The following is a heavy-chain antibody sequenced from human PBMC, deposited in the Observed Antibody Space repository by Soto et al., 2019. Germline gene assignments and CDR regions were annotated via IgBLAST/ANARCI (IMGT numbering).Heavy chain of an antibody. CDR2: ISGSGGST. Sequence: GGSLRLSCAASGFTFSSYAMSWVRQAPGKGLEWVSAISGSGGSTYYADSVKGRFTISRDNSKNTLYLQMNSLRAEDTAVYYCAKDSPYDSSGYYLHYFDYWGQGTPVTVSS. CDR1: GFTFSSYA. V-gene: IGHV3-23*01. CDR3: AKDSPYDSSGYYLHYFDY. D-gene: IGHD3-22*01. J-gene: IGHJ4*02.